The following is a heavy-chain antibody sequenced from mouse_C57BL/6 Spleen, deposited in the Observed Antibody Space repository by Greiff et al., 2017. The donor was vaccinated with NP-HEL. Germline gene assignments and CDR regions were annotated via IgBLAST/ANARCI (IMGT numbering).Heavy chain of an antibody. V-gene: IGHV5-17*01. J-gene: IGHJ4*01. Sequence: EVQGVESGGGLVKPGGSLKLSCAASGFTFSDYGMHWVRQAPEKGLEWVAYISSGSSTIYYADTVKGRFTISRDNAKNTLFLQMTSLRSEDTAMYDCARGRLLDGYDSYAMDYWGQGTSVTVSS. CDR2: ISSGSSTI. CDR3: ARGRLLDGYDSYAMDY. CDR1: GFTFSDYG. D-gene: IGHD2-2*01.